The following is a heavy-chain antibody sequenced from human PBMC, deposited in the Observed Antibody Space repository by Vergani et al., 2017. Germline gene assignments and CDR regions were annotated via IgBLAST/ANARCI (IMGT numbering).Heavy chain of an antibody. D-gene: IGHD1-26*01. CDR2: INHSGTI. Sequence: QVQFQQWGPGLLKPSETLSLTCAVYGGSLRGYYWSWIRLAPGKGLEWSGEINHSGTINYNPTLKSPFNVSIDTSRDHFSLKLRSVSAADTAVYFCARRAERWETLLRDDFDVWGQGTVVTVSP. CDR3: ARRAERWETLLRDDFDV. J-gene: IGHJ3*01. CDR1: GGSLRGYY. V-gene: IGHV4-34*01.